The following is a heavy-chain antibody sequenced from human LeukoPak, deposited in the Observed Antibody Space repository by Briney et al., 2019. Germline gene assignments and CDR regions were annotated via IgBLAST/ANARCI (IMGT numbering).Heavy chain of an antibody. J-gene: IGHJ4*02. Sequence: ASVKVSCKASGYTFTSYGISWVRQAPGQGLEWMGWISAYNGNTNYAQKLQGRVTMTTDTSTSTAYRELRSLRSDDTAVYYCARDGFYYGSGGTFDYWGQGTLVTVSS. D-gene: IGHD3-10*01. CDR3: ARDGFYYGSGGTFDY. V-gene: IGHV1-18*01. CDR1: GYTFTSYG. CDR2: ISAYNGNT.